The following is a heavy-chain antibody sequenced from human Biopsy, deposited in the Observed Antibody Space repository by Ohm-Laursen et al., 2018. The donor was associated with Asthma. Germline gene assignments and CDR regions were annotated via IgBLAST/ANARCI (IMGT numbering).Heavy chain of an antibody. CDR3: SRDTLGYYFDI. D-gene: IGHD6-13*01. CDR2: ITFDGSTQ. Sequence: SLRLSCAASGTHFGSYNMHWAGQAPGKGLEWVAVITFDGSTQHYGDSVKGRFTISRDNSKNMLFLQMNSLRAEDTAVYYCSRDTLGYYFDIWGQGTQVTVSS. V-gene: IGHV3-30-3*01. CDR1: GTHFGSYN. J-gene: IGHJ4*02.